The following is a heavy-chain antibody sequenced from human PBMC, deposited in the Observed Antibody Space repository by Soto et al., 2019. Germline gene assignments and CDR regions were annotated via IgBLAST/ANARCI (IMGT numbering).Heavy chain of an antibody. V-gene: IGHV3-23*01. CDR2: ISVSGGST. J-gene: IGHJ6*02. CDR1: LSSYA. CDR3: AKGDLFVGGTIYGMDV. Sequence: XGSLGLSCAVSLSSYAMTWVRQAPGKGLEWVAGISVSGGSTNYAVSVKGRFTISRDNDKNTVYLQMNSLRAEDTAVYYCAKGDLFVGGTIYGMDVWGQGTTVTVSS. D-gene: IGHD3-16*01.